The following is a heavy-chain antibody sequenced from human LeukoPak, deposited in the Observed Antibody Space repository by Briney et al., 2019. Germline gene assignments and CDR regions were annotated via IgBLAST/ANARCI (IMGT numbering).Heavy chain of an antibody. CDR1: GFTFSLYS. Sequence: GGSLRLSCAASGFTFSLYSMNWVRQAPGKGLEWVSRINRDGSSTSYADSVRGRFTISRDNAKNTLYLQMNSLRVEDTAVYYCARGGGYSYGSFDYWGQGTLVTVSS. CDR3: ARGGGYSYGSFDY. J-gene: IGHJ4*02. V-gene: IGHV3-74*01. D-gene: IGHD5-18*01. CDR2: INRDGSST.